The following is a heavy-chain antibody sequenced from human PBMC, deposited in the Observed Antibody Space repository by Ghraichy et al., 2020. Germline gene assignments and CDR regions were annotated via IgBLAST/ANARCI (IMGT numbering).Heavy chain of an antibody. CDR1: GGSIGSYY. CDR2: IYYTGST. J-gene: IGHJ6*02. CDR3: ARDRGGNSGSYYYGMDV. Sequence: SETLSLTCTVSGGSIGSYYLSWMRQPPGKGLEWIGFIYYTGSTSYNPSLKSRATISQDTSKSQFSLKLSAVTAADTALYYCARDRGGNSGSYYYGMDVWGQGTTVTVSS. V-gene: IGHV4-59*01. D-gene: IGHD4-23*01.